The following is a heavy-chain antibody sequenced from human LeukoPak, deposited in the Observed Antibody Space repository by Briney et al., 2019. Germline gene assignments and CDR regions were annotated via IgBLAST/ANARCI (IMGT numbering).Heavy chain of an antibody. D-gene: IGHD3-3*01. CDR2: IYYSGST. CDR3: ARKLRFFGAPYYFDY. CDR1: GGSISSYY. J-gene: IGHJ4*02. Sequence: SETLXXTCTVSGGSISSYYWSWIRQPPGKGLEWIGYIYYSGSTNYNPSLKSRVTISVDTSKNQFSLKLSSVTAAGTAVYYCARKLRFFGAPYYFDYWGQGTLVTVSS. V-gene: IGHV4-59*12.